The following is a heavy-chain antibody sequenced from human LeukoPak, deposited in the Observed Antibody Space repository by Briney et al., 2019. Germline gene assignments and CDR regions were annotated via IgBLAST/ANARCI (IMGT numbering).Heavy chain of an antibody. CDR3: ARDDHYYDSSGYQNY. D-gene: IGHD3-22*01. J-gene: IGHJ4*02. CDR1: GFTFSSYS. V-gene: IGHV3-21*01. CDR2: ISSSSSYI. Sequence: GGSLRLSCAASGFTFSSYSMNWVRQAPGKGLEWVSSISSSSSYIYYAESVKGRFTISRDNAKNSLYLQMNSLRAEDTAVYYCARDDHYYDSSGYQNYWGQGTLVTVS.